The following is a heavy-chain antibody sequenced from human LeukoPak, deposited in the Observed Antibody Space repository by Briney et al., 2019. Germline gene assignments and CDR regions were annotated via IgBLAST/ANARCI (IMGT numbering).Heavy chain of an antibody. V-gene: IGHV3-21*01. D-gene: IGHD4-11*01. Sequence: GGSLRFSCAASGFTFSPYSMNWVRQAPGKGLEWVSSISNSSNYIYYADSVKGRFTISRDNAKNSLYLQMNSLRAEDTAVYYCARADSSYLDYWGQGTLVTVSS. CDR2: ISNSSNYI. J-gene: IGHJ4*02. CDR3: ARADSSYLDY. CDR1: GFTFSPYS.